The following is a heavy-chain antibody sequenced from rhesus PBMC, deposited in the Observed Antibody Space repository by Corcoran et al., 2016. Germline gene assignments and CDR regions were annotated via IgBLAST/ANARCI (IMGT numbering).Heavy chain of an antibody. Sequence: QVQLQESGPGLLKPSETLSLTCAVSGDSISRGYGWVWIRQPPGRGLEWIWSIYSSTGNTYNNPSLKSRVTSSTDTSKNQFSLKLSSVTAADTAVYHCARDSGGWSRFDYWGQGVLVTVSS. CDR1: GDSISRGYG. D-gene: IGHD6-37*01. CDR3: ARDSGGWSRFDY. V-gene: IGHV4S7*01. J-gene: IGHJ4*01. CDR2: IYSSTGNT.